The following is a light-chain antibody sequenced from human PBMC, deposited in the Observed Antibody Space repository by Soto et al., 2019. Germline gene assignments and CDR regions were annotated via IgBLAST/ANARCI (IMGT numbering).Light chain of an antibody. CDR3: QQYNSWPLT. CDR1: ESVSSN. Sequence: EVVLTQSPATLSLSPGERAALSSGASESVSSNQLGWYQQKPGLAPRLLIYDASSRATGVPARFSGSGSGTEFTLTISSLQSEDFAVYYCQQYNSWPLTFGGGTKVDIK. V-gene: IGKV3-15*01. CDR2: DAS. J-gene: IGKJ4*01.